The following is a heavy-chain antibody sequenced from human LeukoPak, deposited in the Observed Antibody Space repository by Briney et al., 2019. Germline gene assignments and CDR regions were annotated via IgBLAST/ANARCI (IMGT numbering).Heavy chain of an antibody. J-gene: IGHJ3*01. CDR1: GFTLSTYW. V-gene: IGHV3-7*03. CDR3: ARVDGIAVAPDDAFDV. CDR2: IKQDGSEK. Sequence: GGSLRLSCVATGFTLSTYWMSWVRQAPGKGLEWVASIKQDGSEKYYVDSVKGRFDISRDNAKNSLYLQMNSLGVEDTAVYYCARVDGIAVAPDDAFDVWGQGTMVTVSS. D-gene: IGHD6-19*01.